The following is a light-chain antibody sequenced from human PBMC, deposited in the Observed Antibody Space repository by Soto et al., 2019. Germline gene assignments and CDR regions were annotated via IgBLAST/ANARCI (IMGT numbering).Light chain of an antibody. J-gene: IGKJ2*01. CDR2: ASS. CDR3: QQCHTLPYT. Sequence: DIQMTQSPSSLSSSIGDRVTITCRASQNIRTCLNWYQQKPGQAPKLLIYASSSLRGGVPSRFRGSGSGTEFTLTISSLQPEDFATYYCQQCHTLPYTFGQGTNLGI. CDR1: QNIRTC. V-gene: IGKV1-39*01.